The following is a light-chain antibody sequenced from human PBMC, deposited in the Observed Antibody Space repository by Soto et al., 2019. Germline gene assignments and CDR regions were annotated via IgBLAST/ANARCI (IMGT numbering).Light chain of an antibody. J-gene: IGKJ1*01. CDR2: DAS. V-gene: IGKV3D-20*01. CDR3: QQYGTSPQT. CDR1: QSVNNNY. Sequence: EIVLTQSPATLSLSPGERATLSCGASQSVNNNYLAWYQQKPGLAPRLLIYDASSRATGIPDRFSGSGSGTDFTLTISRLEPEDFAAYACQQYGTSPQTFGQGTKVLIK.